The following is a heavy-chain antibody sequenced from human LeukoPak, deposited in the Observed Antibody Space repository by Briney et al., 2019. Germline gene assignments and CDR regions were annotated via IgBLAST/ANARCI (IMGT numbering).Heavy chain of an antibody. V-gene: IGHV3-30*02. Sequence: GGSLRLSCAASRFTFSTYGMHWVRQAPGKGLEWVAFIQSDGGNRNYADSVKGRFTISRDNSKDTVYLQMNSLRAEDTAVYYCAKDRPCTSCYLGWFDPWGQGTLVTVSS. CDR2: IQSDGGNR. CDR3: AKDRPCTSCYLGWFDP. J-gene: IGHJ5*02. CDR1: RFTFSTYG. D-gene: IGHD2-2*01.